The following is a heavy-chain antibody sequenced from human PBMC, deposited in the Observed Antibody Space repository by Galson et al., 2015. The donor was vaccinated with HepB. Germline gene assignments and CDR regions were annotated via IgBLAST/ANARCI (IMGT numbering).Heavy chain of an antibody. D-gene: IGHD3-10*01. V-gene: IGHV4-59*08. J-gene: IGHJ4*02. CDR3: ARTMVRGVTNDY. CDR2: IYYSGST. Sequence: ETLSLTCTVSGGSISSYYWSWIRQPPGKGLEWIGYIYYSGSTNYNPSLKSRVTISVDTSKNQFSLKLSSVTAADTAVYYCARTMVRGVTNDYWGQGTLVTVSS. CDR1: GGSISSYY.